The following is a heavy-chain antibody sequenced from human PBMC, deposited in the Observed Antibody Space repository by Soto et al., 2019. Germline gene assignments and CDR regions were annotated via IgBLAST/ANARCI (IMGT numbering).Heavy chain of an antibody. CDR1: GFTFSSYW. CDR2: IKQDGSEK. CDR3: ARDRSESWFDP. J-gene: IGHJ5*02. Sequence: PGGSLRLSCAASGFTFSSYWMSWVRQAPGKGLEWVTNIKQDGSEKYYVDSVKGRFTISRDNAKNSLYLQMNSLRAEDTAVYYCARDRSESWFDPWGQGTLVTVSS. V-gene: IGHV3-7*05.